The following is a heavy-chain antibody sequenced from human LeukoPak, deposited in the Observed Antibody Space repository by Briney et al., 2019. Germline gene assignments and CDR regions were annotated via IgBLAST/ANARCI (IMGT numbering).Heavy chain of an antibody. V-gene: IGHV2-5*01. CDR1: GGSISSYYW. J-gene: IGHJ5*02. Sequence: TLSLTCTVSGGSISSYYWSWIRQPPGKALEWLALIYWNDDKRYSPSLKSRLTITKDTSKNQVVLTMTNMDPVDTATYYCAHHLYDSSGYYPMGQGTLVTVSS. CDR3: AHHLYDSSGYYP. D-gene: IGHD3-22*01. CDR2: IYWNDDK.